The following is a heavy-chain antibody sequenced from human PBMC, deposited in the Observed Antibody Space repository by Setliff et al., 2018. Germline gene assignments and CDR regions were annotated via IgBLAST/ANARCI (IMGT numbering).Heavy chain of an antibody. V-gene: IGHV4-39*07. CDR3: ARSGDYIWGSYRPYYFDH. CDR2: IDYSGTI. Sequence: PSETLSLTCIVSGGSISSSSYYWGWIRQPPGKGLEWTGSIDYSGTIYYNPSLKSRVTISVDTSKNQVSLKLSSVTAADTAVYYCARSGDYIWGSYRPYYFDHWGQGTLVTVSS. CDR1: GGSISSSSYY. J-gene: IGHJ4*02. D-gene: IGHD3-16*02.